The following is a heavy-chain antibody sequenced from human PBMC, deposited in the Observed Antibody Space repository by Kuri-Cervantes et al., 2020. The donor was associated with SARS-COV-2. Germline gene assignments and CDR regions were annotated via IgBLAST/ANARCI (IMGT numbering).Heavy chain of an antibody. J-gene: IGHJ4*02. D-gene: IGHD2-15*01. CDR2: ISAYNGNT. CDR3: ARDLLGVGYCSGGSCPYYFGY. V-gene: IGHV1-18*01. CDR1: GYTFTSYG. Sequence: ASVKVSCKASGYTFTSYGISWVRQAPGQGLEWMGWISAYNGNTNYAQKLQGRVTMTTDTSTSTAYMELRSLRSDDTAVYYCARDLLGVGYCSGGSCPYYFGYWGQGTLVTVSS.